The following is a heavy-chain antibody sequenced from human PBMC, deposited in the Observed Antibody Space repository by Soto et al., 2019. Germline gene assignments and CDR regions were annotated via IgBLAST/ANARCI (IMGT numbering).Heavy chain of an antibody. CDR2: IYPSGGST. V-gene: IGHV1-46*01. CDR3: ARDYRVKGHYGMDV. D-gene: IGHD1-26*01. J-gene: IGHJ6*02. Sequence: ASVKVSCKASGYTFTSYYMHWVRQAPGHGLEWLGVIYPSGGSTSYAQKFQGRVTMTSDTSTSTVYMELSSLRSEDTAVYYCARDYRVKGHYGMDVWGQGTTVTVSS. CDR1: GYTFTSYY.